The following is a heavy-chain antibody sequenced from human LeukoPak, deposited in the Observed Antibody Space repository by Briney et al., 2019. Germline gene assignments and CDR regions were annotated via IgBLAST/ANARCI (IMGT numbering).Heavy chain of an antibody. V-gene: IGHV4-39*01. D-gene: IGHD4-17*01. CDR2: IYYSGST. CDR3: ARHEYGDYVFAY. Sequence: SETLPLTGTVSGGSISSRSDYWGGIRQPPGNGLEWIGSIYYSGSTYYNPSLKSRVTISVDTSKNQFSLKLSSVTAADTAVYYCARHEYGDYVFAYWGQGTLVTVSS. CDR1: GGSISSRSDY. J-gene: IGHJ4*02.